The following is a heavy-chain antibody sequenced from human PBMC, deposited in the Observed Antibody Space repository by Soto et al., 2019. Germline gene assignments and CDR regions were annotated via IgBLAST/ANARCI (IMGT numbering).Heavy chain of an antibody. CDR3: AKAPGIVAIGFNWFDP. V-gene: IGHV3-23*01. J-gene: IGHJ5*02. CDR2: ISGSDGNT. Sequence: GGSLRLSCAASGFTFSSYAMSWVRQAPGKGLEWVSGISGSDGNTYYADSVKGRFTISRDNSEHTLFPQMNSLRAEDTAMYYCAKAPGIVAIGFNWFDPWGQGTLVTVSS. CDR1: GFTFSSYA. D-gene: IGHD2-15*01.